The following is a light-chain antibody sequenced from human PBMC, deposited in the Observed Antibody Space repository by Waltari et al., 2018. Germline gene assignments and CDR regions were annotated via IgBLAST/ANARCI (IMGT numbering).Light chain of an antibody. CDR1: QSLRNN. CDR3: QHYNIWTWT. J-gene: IGKJ1*01. Sequence: EILMTQSPATLSVSPGERVTLFCRASQSLRNNLAWYQQKPGQAPRLLIFDSSTRATGISTRFGGSGSGTEFTLTISSLQSEDSAVYYCQHYNIWTWTFGQGTKVEIK. CDR2: DSS. V-gene: IGKV3-15*01.